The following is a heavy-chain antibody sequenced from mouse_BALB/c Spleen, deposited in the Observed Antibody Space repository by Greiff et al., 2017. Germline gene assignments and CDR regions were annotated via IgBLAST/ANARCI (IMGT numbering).Heavy chain of an antibody. CDR1: GFTFNTYA. Sequence: EVQLVESGGGLVQPKGSLKLSCAASGFTFNTYAMNWVRQAPGKGLEWVARIRSKSNNYSTYYADSVKDRFTISRDDSQSMLYLQMNNLKTEDTAMYYCVRHGDPRGYYYAMDYWGQGTSVTVSS. CDR2: IRSKSNNYST. CDR3: VRHGDPRGYYYAMDY. V-gene: IGHV10-1*02. J-gene: IGHJ4*01.